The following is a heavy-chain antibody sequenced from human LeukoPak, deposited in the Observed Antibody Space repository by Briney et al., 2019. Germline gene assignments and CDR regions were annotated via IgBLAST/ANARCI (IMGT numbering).Heavy chain of an antibody. D-gene: IGHD3-9*01. CDR1: GYTFTSYY. V-gene: IGHV1-46*01. CDR3: ARGSHLRYFDWLFPWYFDL. Sequence: ASVKVSCKASGYTFTSYYMHWVRQAPGQGLEWMGIINPSGGSTSYAQKFQGRVTMTRDTSTSTVYMELSSLRSEDTAVYYCARGSHLRYFDWLFPWYFDLWGRGTLVTVSS. J-gene: IGHJ2*01. CDR2: INPSGGST.